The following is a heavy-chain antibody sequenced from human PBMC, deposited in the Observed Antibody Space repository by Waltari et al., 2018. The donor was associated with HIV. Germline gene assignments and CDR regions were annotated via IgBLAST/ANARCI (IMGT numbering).Heavy chain of an antibody. D-gene: IGHD3-22*01. Sequence: QVQLVQSGAEVKKPGASVKVSCKASGYTFTSYAMHWVRPAPGQRLEWMGWINAGNGNTKYSQKFQGRVTITRDTSASTAYMELSSLRSEDTAVYYCARDHSPITMIVEYYFDYWGQGTLVTVSS. J-gene: IGHJ4*02. CDR2: INAGNGNT. CDR1: GYTFTSYA. CDR3: ARDHSPITMIVEYYFDY. V-gene: IGHV1-3*01.